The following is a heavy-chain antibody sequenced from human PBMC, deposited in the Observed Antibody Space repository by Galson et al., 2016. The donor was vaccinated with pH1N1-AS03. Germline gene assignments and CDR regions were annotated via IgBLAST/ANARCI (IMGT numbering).Heavy chain of an antibody. CDR1: GFTFSNYE. J-gene: IGHJ3*01. D-gene: IGHD2-21*02. V-gene: IGHV3-48*03. CDR2: VSSSGSSR. Sequence: SLRLSCATSGFTFSNYEMNWVRRAPGKGLEWLSYVSSSGSSRNYADSVRGRFTISRDNGKNSVYLQMDILRAEDTAIYYCARDDCDGVCGMNALDVWGQGTMVTVSP. CDR3: ARDDCDGVCGMNALDV.